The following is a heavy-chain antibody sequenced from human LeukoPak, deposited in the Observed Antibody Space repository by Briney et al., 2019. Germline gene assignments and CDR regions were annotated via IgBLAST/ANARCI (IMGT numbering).Heavy chain of an antibody. CDR2: FNPSGGST. CDR1: GYTFTDYY. Sequence: ASVKVSCKASGYTFTDYYLYWVRQAPGQGLEWMGTFNPSGGSTSYAQKFQGRVTLTRDTSTSTLYMELSSLRSEDTAVYYCARDSNYGGNSYFDYWGQGTLVTVSS. CDR3: ARDSNYGGNSYFDY. J-gene: IGHJ4*02. D-gene: IGHD4-23*01. V-gene: IGHV1-46*01.